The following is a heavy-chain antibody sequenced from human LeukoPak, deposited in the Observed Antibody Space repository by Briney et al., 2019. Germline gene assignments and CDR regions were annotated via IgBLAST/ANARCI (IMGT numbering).Heavy chain of an antibody. CDR2: IYYSGST. Sequence: PSETLSLTCTVSGGSISSSSYYWGWIRQPPGKGLEWIGSIYYSGSTYYNPSLKSRVTISVDTSKNQFSLKLSSVTAADTAVYYCARSPRGNNWNYSGNAFDIWGQGTMVTVSS. D-gene: IGHD1-7*01. V-gene: IGHV4-39*07. J-gene: IGHJ3*02. CDR3: ARSPRGNNWNYSGNAFDI. CDR1: GGSISSSSYY.